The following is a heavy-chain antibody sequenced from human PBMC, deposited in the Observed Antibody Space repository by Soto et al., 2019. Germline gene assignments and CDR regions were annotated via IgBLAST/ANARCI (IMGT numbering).Heavy chain of an antibody. CDR3: ARDGDVNTGFGKDY. CDR2: IWHDGGNK. V-gene: IGHV3-33*01. Sequence: VGSLRLSCAASGFTFSSYGMHWVRQAPGKGLEWVAFIWHDGGNKFYAESVKGRFTISRDNSKNTLYLQMTSLSAEDTAMYYCARDGDVNTGFGKDYWGQGTLVTVPQ. CDR1: GFTFSSYG. J-gene: IGHJ4*02. D-gene: IGHD3-16*01.